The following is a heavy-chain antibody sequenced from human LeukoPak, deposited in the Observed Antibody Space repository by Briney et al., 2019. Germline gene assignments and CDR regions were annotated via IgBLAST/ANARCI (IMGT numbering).Heavy chain of an antibody. CDR2: ISYNGGP. V-gene: IGHV4-59*01. D-gene: IGHD1-20*01. CDR3: ARVRITGNWD. Sequence: SETLSLTCTVSSGSITSSYWTWIRQPPGKGLEWIGYISYNGGPTYNPSLKSRVTISVDTSKNQFSLKLSSVTAADTAVYYCARVRITGNWDWGQGTLVTVSS. CDR1: SGSITSSY. J-gene: IGHJ4*02.